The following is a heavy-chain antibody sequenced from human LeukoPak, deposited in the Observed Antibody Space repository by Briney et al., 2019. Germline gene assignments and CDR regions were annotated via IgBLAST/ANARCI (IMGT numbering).Heavy chain of an antibody. Sequence: SETLSLTCTVSGGSISSSSYYWGWIRQPPGKGLEWIGSIYYSGSTYYNPSLKSRVTISVDTSKNQFSLKLSSVTAADTAVYYCARLAGGGDYFDYWAREPWSPSPQ. V-gene: IGHV4-39*01. D-gene: IGHD3-10*01. CDR1: GGSISSSSYY. CDR2: IYYSGST. J-gene: IGHJ4*02. CDR3: ARLAGGGDYFDY.